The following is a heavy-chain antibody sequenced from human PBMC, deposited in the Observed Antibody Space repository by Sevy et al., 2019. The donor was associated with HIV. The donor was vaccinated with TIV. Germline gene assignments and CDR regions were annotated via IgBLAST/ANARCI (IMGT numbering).Heavy chain of an antibody. CDR3: AKDLAGPGRRYFDY. Sequence: GESLKISCTASGFTFSNFGMHWVRQVPGKGLEWVTFIRYDGSDKYYAASVKCRFTISRDDSKNTLYLQMDSLRAEDTAIYYCAKDLAGPGRRYFDYWGQGTLVTVSS. CDR2: IRYDGSDK. CDR1: GFTFSNFG. J-gene: IGHJ4*02. V-gene: IGHV3-30*02. D-gene: IGHD2-15*01.